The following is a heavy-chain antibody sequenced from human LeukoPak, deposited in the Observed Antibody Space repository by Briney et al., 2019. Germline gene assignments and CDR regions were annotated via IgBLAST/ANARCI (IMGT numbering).Heavy chain of an antibody. V-gene: IGHV1-69*13. Sequence: ASVEVSCKASGGTFSSYAISWVRQAPGQGLEWMGGIIPIFGTANYAQKFQGRVTITADESTSTAYMELSSLRSEDTAVYYCARGGRLYSSSSSRPFDYWGQGTLVTVSS. CDR3: ARGGRLYSSSSSRPFDY. CDR1: GGTFSSYA. D-gene: IGHD6-6*01. J-gene: IGHJ4*02. CDR2: IIPIFGTA.